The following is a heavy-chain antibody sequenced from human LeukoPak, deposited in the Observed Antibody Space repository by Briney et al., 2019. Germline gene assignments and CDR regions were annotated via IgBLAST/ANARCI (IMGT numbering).Heavy chain of an antibody. D-gene: IGHD6-19*01. CDR2: IWYDGRNE. CDR3: ARDLSIAVFDY. Sequence: PGRSLRLSCAASGFTFTSYGMHWVRQAPGKGLEWVAVIWYDGRNECYVDSVKGRFTISRDNSKNTVYLQMNSLRAEDTAVYFCARDLSIAVFDYWGQGTLVTVSS. V-gene: IGHV3-33*01. J-gene: IGHJ4*02. CDR1: GFTFTSYG.